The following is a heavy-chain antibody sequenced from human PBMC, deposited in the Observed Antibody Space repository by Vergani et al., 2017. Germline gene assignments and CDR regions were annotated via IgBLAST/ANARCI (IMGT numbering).Heavy chain of an antibody. D-gene: IGHD2-2*01. J-gene: IGHJ4*02. CDR3: ARRGRVPASLVYYFDY. CDR1: GGSISSSSYY. CDR2: IYYSGST. Sequence: QVQLQESGPGLVKPSETLSLTCTVSGGSISSSSYYWGWIRQPPGKGLEWIGSIYYSGSTYYNPSLKSRVTISVDTSKNQFSLKLSSVTAADTAVYYCARRGRVPASLVYYFDYWGQGTLVTVSS. V-gene: IGHV4-39*01.